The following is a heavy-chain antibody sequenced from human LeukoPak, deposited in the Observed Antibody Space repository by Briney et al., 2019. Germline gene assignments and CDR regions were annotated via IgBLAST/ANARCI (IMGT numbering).Heavy chain of an antibody. Sequence: AGGSLRLSCAASGFTFSSYGMHWVRQAPGKGLEWVAVIWYDGSNKYYADSVKGRFTISRDNSKNTLYLQMNSLRAEDTALYYCARGSGNYYTRFDYWGQGTLVTVSS. CDR1: GFTFSSYG. V-gene: IGHV3-33*01. J-gene: IGHJ4*02. D-gene: IGHD3-10*01. CDR2: IWYDGSNK. CDR3: ARGSGNYYTRFDY.